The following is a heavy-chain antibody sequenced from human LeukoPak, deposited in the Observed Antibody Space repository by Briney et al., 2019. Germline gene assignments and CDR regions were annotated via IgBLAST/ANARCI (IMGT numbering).Heavy chain of an antibody. D-gene: IGHD5-18*01. CDR2: IKKDGSEN. V-gene: IGHV3-7*01. Sequence: PGGSLRLSCAASGFTFGSYWMSWVRQAPGKGLEWVANIKKDGSENYYVDSVKGRFTISRDNAKKSLYLQMKSLRAEDTAVYYCARHLSGVTGYSYGRGIDYWGQGTLVTVSS. CDR1: GFTFGSYW. J-gene: IGHJ4*02. CDR3: ARHLSGVTGYSYGRGIDY.